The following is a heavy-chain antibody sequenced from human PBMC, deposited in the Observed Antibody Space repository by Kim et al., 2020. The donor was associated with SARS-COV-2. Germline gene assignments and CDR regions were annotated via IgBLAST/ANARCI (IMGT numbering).Heavy chain of an antibody. V-gene: IGHV3-15*01. D-gene: IGHD6-6*01. CDR3: TTVSRSSSSHGFCDY. Sequence: APVKGRFTISRDDSKNTLYLQMNSLKTEDTAVYYCTTVSRSSSSHGFCDYWGQGTLVTVSS. J-gene: IGHJ4*02.